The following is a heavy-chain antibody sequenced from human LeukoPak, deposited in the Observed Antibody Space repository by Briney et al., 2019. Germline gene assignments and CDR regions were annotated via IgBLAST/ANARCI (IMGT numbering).Heavy chain of an antibody. J-gene: IGHJ4*02. CDR1: DDSIRNYY. D-gene: IGHD4-11*01. Sequence: SETLSLTCSVSDDSIRNYYWNWIRQPAGKGLEWIGRIYSSGNTNYNPSPKNRVTMSVHTSKKQFSLNLSSVTAADTAVYYCACQTSNWFNYWGQGTLVTVSA. CDR3: ACQTSNWFNY. CDR2: IYSSGNT. V-gene: IGHV4-4*07.